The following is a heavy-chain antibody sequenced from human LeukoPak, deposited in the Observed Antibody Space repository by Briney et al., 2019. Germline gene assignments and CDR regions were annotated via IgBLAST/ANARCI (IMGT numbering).Heavy chain of an antibody. CDR2: ISRSGSST. CDR1: GFTFSDYY. D-gene: IGHD2-15*01. J-gene: IGHJ4*02. CDR3: ARQRRYCSGDSCYQRTFDF. V-gene: IGHV3-11*04. Sequence: GGSLRLSCAASGFTFSDYYMNWIRQAPGRGLEWISYISRSGSSTYYADSVKGRFTISRDNAKNSLYLQMNSLRAEDTAVYSCARQRRYCSGDSCYQRTFDFWGQGTLVTVSS.